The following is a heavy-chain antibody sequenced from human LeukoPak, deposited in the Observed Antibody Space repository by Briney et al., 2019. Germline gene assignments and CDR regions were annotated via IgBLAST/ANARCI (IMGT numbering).Heavy chain of an antibody. Sequence: ASVKVSCKASGYTFTSYYMHWVRQAPGQGLEWMGIINPSGGSTSYAQKFQGRVTMTRDTSTSTVCMELSSLRSEDTAVYYCARGGSVERLDDAFDIWGQGTMVTVSS. D-gene: IGHD1-1*01. CDR3: ARGGSVERLDDAFDI. CDR2: INPSGGST. V-gene: IGHV1-46*01. CDR1: GYTFTSYY. J-gene: IGHJ3*02.